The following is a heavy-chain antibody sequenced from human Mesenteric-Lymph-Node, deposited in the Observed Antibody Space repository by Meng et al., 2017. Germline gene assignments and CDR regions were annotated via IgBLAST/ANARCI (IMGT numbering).Heavy chain of an antibody. V-gene: IGHV4-39*01. Sequence: QLRLQESGPGLVKSSETLSLTCTVSGDSISSNSYYWGWIRQPPGKGLEWIASIDYSGITFQNPSLKSRLTTSVDTSKNQFSLQLRFVTAADTAVYYCARHRGNYYQSFLHWGQGTLVTVSS. J-gene: IGHJ1*01. CDR2: IDYSGIT. CDR1: GDSISSNSYY. D-gene: IGHD1-26*01. CDR3: ARHRGNYYQSFLH.